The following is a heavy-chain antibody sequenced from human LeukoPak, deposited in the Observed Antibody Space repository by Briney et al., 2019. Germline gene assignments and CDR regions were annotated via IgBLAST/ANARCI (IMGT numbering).Heavy chain of an antibody. V-gene: IGHV3-48*01. CDR2: ISSSSGST. CDR3: ASSGSYYMGY. J-gene: IGHJ4*02. CDR1: GFSFSTYN. D-gene: IGHD1-26*01. Sequence: TGGSLRLSCAASGFSFSTYNMNWGRRAPGKGLDWLSYISSSSGSTYYADSVKGRFTISRDNAKNSLYLQMNSLRADDTAIYYCASSGSYYMGYWGQGALVTVSS.